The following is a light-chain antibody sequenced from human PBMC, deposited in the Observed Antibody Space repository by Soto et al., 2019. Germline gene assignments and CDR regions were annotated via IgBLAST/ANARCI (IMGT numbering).Light chain of an antibody. CDR3: QQYKSYPWT. V-gene: IGKV1-5*01. J-gene: IGKJ1*01. CDR2: DAS. CDR1: QSVSYW. Sequence: EIQMTQSPSTLSASVGDRVTITCRASQSVSYWLAWYQQKPGKAPKLLVHDASTLLSGVPSRFSGSVSGTEFILTIGGLQPDDFATYYCQQYKSYPWTFGQGTKV.